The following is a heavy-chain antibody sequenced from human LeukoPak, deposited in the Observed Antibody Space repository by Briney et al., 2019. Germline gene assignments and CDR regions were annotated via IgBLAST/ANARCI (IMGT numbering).Heavy chain of an antibody. CDR2: IYHTGST. CDR1: GGSFSAYY. CDR3: ARRRWGIARGAFDI. V-gene: IGHV4-34*01. Sequence: PSETLSLTCAVYGGSFSAYYWSWVRQSPGKGLEWIGEIYHTGSTNYNPSLKSRVTISVDTSKNQFSLKLNSATAADTAVYYCARRRWGIARGAFDIWGQGTMVTVSS. J-gene: IGHJ3*02. D-gene: IGHD6-13*01.